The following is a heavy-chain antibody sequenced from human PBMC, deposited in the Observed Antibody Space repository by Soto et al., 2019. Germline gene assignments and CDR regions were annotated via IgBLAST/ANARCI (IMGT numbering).Heavy chain of an antibody. CDR3: ARALYGGNSFALTTYYFDY. D-gene: IGHD4-17*01. J-gene: IGHJ4*02. CDR1: GGSISSGGYY. V-gene: IGHV4-31*03. Sequence: QVQLQESGPGLVKPSQTLSLTCTVSGGSISSGGYYWSWIRQHPGKGLEWIGYIYYSGSTYYNPSLSSRVTISVDTSKNQFSLKLSSVTAADTAVYYCARALYGGNSFALTTYYFDYWGQGTLVTVSS. CDR2: IYYSGST.